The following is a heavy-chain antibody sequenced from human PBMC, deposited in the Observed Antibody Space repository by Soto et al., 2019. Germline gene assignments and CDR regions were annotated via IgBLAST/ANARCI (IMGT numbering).Heavy chain of an antibody. J-gene: IGHJ4*02. CDR3: AGGRIFVYSDYEPLGGLDD. D-gene: IGHD5-12*01. Sequence: ASGKVSSKASGYSFTSKDINWVRQATGQGLEWVGWMNPNSDNTGYAKKFQGRLNMTRSTTKHTGYMGLNSPTSDDTAGQFIAGGRIFVYSDYEPLGGLDDWGQGTPVTVSS. CDR2: MNPNSDNT. CDR1: GYSFTSKD. V-gene: IGHV1-8*01.